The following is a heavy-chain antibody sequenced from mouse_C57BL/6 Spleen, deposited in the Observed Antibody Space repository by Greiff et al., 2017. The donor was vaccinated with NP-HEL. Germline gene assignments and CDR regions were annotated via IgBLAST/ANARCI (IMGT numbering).Heavy chain of an antibody. J-gene: IGHJ2*01. V-gene: IGHV1-81*01. CDR2: IYPRSGNT. Sequence: VQLQQSGAELARPGASVKLSCKASGYTFTSYGISWVKQRTGQGLEWIGEIYPRSGNTYYNEKFKGKATLTADKSSSTAYMELRSLTSEDSAVYFCARSGGTTVVARGYFDYWGQGTTLTVSS. CDR3: ARSGGTTVVARGYFDY. CDR1: GYTFTSYG. D-gene: IGHD1-1*01.